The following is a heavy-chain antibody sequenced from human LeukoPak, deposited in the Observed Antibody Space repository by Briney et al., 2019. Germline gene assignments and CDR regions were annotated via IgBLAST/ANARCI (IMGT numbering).Heavy chain of an antibody. V-gene: IGHV1-2*02. J-gene: IGHJ4*02. D-gene: IGHD3-22*01. CDR2: INPNTGAT. Sequence: ASVKVSCKASGYRFSGYYIHWVRQAPGQGLEWMGWINPNTGATNYAQKFHGTVTMTRDTSTSTAYMELTRLRSDDTGVYYCARDQNYFDTTAYYGIDCWGQGTLVTVSS. CDR3: ARDQNYFDTTAYYGIDC. CDR1: GYRFSGYY.